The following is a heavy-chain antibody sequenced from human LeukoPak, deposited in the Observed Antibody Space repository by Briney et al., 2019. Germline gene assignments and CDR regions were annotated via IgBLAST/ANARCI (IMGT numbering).Heavy chain of an antibody. D-gene: IGHD1-26*01. J-gene: IGHJ6*02. CDR2: IRSTANNYAT. CDR3: IRGAASGSYYGFDV. CDR1: GFTFSGST. V-gene: IGHV3-73*01. Sequence: GGSLRLSCAASGFTFSGSTMHWVRQASGKGLEWVGSIRSTANNYATAYATSVKGRFTLSRDDSKNTAYLQMNSLKTEDTAVYYCIRGAASGSYYGFDVWGQGATVTVSS.